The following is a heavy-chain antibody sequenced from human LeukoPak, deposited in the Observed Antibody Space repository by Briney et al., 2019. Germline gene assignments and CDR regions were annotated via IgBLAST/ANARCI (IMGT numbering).Heavy chain of an antibody. J-gene: IGHJ4*02. V-gene: IGHV3-21*01. Sequence: PGGSLRLSCAASGFTFSSYSMNWVRQAPGKGLEWVSSISSSSSYIYYADSVKGRFTISRDNAKNSLYLQMNSLRAEDTAVYYCARTEHSSAYYLFDYWGQGTLVTVSS. CDR1: GFTFSSYS. CDR3: ARTEHSSAYYLFDY. D-gene: IGHD3-22*01. CDR2: ISSSSSYI.